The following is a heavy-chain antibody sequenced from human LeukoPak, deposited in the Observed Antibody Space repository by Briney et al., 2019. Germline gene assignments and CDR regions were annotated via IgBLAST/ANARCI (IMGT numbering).Heavy chain of an antibody. Sequence: SETLSLTCTVSRGSISSSSYYWDCIRHPPGKGLEWIGSIYYSGSTYYHPSLKSRVTISVDTSKNQSSLKLNSVTAADTAVYYCAKHSRSGYSAYENAFDIWGQGTMVTVSS. J-gene: IGHJ3*02. CDR1: RGSISSSSYY. CDR3: AKHSRSGYSAYENAFDI. D-gene: IGHD5-12*01. CDR2: IYYSGST. V-gene: IGHV4-39*01.